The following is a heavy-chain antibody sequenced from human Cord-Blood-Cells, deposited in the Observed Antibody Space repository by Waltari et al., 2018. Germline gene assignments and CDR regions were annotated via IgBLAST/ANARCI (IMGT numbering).Heavy chain of an antibody. J-gene: IGHJ3*02. D-gene: IGHD6-13*01. CDR1: GYTFTGYY. Sequence: QVQLVQSGAEVKKPGASVKVSCKASGYTFTGYYMHWVRQAPGQGLEWMGGINPNSGGTNYAPKFQGRVTMTRDTSISTAYMELSRLRSDDTAVYYCARVKPPAAGTAFDIWGQGTMVTVSS. CDR2: INPNSGGT. CDR3: ARVKPPAAGTAFDI. V-gene: IGHV1-2*02.